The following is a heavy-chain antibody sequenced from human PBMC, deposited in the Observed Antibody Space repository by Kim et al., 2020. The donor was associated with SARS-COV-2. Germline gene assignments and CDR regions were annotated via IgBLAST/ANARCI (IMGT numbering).Heavy chain of an antibody. CDR3: ARSNLYCSGGTCYDEGFDY. D-gene: IGHD2-15*01. CDR1: GFTFSTSG. CDR2: IWYDGSNK. J-gene: IGHJ4*02. V-gene: IGHV3-33*01. Sequence: GGSLRLSCAASGFTFSTSGMHWVRQAPGKGLEWVAIIWYDGSNKYYADSVKGRFTISRDNSKNTLYLQMNSLRAEDTALYYCARSNLYCSGGTCYDEGFDYWGQGTPVTVSS.